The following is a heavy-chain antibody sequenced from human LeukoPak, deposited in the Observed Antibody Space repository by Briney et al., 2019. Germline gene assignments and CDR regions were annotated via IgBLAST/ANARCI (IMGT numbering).Heavy chain of an antibody. J-gene: IGHJ5*02. CDR1: GGTFSSYA. CDR2: IIPILGIA. D-gene: IGHD6-13*01. CDR3: ARSELAAAGTFIWFDP. Sequence: GSSVKVSCKASGGTFSSYAISWVRQAPGQGLEWMGRIIPILGIANYAQKFQGRVTITADKSTSTAYMELSSLRSEDTAVYYCARSELAAAGTFIWFDPWGQGTLVTVSS. V-gene: IGHV1-69*04.